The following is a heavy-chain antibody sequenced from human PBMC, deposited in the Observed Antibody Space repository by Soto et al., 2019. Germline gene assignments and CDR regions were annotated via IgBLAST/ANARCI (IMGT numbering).Heavy chain of an antibody. V-gene: IGHV1-69*01. CDR1: GGTSSSYA. Sequence: QVQLVQSGAEVKKPGSSVKVSCKASGGTSSSYAISWVRQAPGQGLEWMGGIIPIFGTANYAQKFQGRVTITADESTSTAYMELSSLRSEDTAVYYCARLSPRPELNNWFDPWGQGTLVTVSS. CDR2: IIPIFGTA. J-gene: IGHJ5*02. CDR3: ARLSPRPELNNWFDP.